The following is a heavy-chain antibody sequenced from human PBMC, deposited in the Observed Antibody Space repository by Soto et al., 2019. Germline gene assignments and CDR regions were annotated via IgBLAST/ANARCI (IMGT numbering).Heavy chain of an antibody. J-gene: IGHJ4*02. V-gene: IGHV3-23*01. CDR3: AKRDGFWSGYYHHFDY. Sequence: GGPLRLSCAAPVFTFSSYAMSWVRQAPGKGLEWVSAISGSGGSTYYADSVKGRFTISRDNSKNTLYLQMNSLRAEDTAVYYCAKRDGFWSGYYHHFDYWGQGTLVTVSS. CDR1: VFTFSSYA. D-gene: IGHD3-3*01. CDR2: ISGSGGST.